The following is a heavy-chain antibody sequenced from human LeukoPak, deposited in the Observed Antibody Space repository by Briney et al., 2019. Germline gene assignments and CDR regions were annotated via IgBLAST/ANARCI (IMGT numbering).Heavy chain of an antibody. CDR1: GFTFSSYG. J-gene: IGHJ1*01. D-gene: IGHD6-19*01. CDR2: LRYDGSNK. V-gene: IGHV3-30*02. Sequence: PGGSLRPSCAASGFTFSSYGMHWVRQAPGKGLEWVAFLRYDGSNKYYADSVKGRFTISRDNSKNTLYLQMNSLRPEDTAVYYCARGGKIALAGTRSSQYFQHWGQGTLVTVSS. CDR3: ARGGKIALAGTRSSQYFQH.